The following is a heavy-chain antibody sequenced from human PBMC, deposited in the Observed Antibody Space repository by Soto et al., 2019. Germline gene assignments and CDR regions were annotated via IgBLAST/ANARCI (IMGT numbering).Heavy chain of an antibody. Sequence: QVQLVQSGAEVKKPGSSVKVSCKASGGIFSTYAISWLRQAPGQGLEWMGGIIPIFGTPNYAQRFQGRVTMTEDESTSTAYMARSRLRSEDTAVYYCARDRDDYGSGNYYNRIDFWGQGNLVTVSS. J-gene: IGHJ4*02. V-gene: IGHV1-69*01. CDR2: IIPIFGTP. CDR3: ARDRDDYGSGNYYNRIDF. D-gene: IGHD3-10*01. CDR1: GGIFSTYA.